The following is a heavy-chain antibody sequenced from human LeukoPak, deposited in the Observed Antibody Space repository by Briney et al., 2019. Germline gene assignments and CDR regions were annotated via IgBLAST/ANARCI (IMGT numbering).Heavy chain of an antibody. CDR1: GYTFTSYD. J-gene: IGHJ4*02. D-gene: IGHD3-10*01. CDR3: ARGLINYYYGSGSYPRDY. CDR2: MNPNSGNT. V-gene: IGHV1-8*01. Sequence: ASVKVSCKASGYTFTSYDINWVRQATGQGLEWMGWMNPNSGNTGYAQKFQGRVTMTRNTSISTAYMELSSLRSEDTAVYYCARGLINYYYGSGSYPRDYWGQGTLVTVSS.